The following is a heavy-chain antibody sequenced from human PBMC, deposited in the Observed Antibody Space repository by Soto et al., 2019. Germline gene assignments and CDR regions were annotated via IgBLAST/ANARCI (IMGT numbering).Heavy chain of an antibody. CDR1: GFTFNNFA. D-gene: IGHD6-13*01. CDR2: ISYDGGDK. Sequence: PGGSLRLSFAASGFTFNNFAMHWVRQAPGKGLEWVAVISYDGGDKYYADSVKGRFTISRDNSKNTLYLQMNGLRAEDTAVYYCARDLSTGAADYYFDYWGQGALVTVSS. CDR3: ARDLSTGAADYYFDY. V-gene: IGHV3-30*03. J-gene: IGHJ4*02.